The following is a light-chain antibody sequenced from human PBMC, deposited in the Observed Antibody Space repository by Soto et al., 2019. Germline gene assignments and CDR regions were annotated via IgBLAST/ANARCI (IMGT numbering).Light chain of an antibody. Sequence: EIVMTQSPATLSVSPGERATLSCRASQSVSTNFAWYLQKPGQAPRLLIYGASSRAPGIPDRFSGSGSGTEFTLTISSLQSEDSAVYYCQQYENWPQLTFGGGTKVDIK. V-gene: IGKV3-15*01. CDR1: QSVSTN. J-gene: IGKJ4*01. CDR2: GAS. CDR3: QQYENWPQLT.